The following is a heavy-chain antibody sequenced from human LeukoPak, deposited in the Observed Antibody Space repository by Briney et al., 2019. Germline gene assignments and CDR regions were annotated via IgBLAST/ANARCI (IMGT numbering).Heavy chain of an antibody. J-gene: IGHJ4*02. CDR2: INTNTGNP. D-gene: IGHD6-13*01. CDR1: GYTFTSYA. Sequence: ASVKVSCKASGYTFTSYAMNWVRQAPGQGLEWMGWINTNTGNPTYAQGFTGRFVFSLDTSVSTAYLQISSLKAEDTAVYYCATLLVIQQLVPTTDYWGQGTLVTVSS. V-gene: IGHV7-4-1*02. CDR3: ATLLVIQQLVPTTDY.